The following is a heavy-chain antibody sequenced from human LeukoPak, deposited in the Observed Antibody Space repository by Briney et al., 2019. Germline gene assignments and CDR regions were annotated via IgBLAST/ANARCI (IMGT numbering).Heavy chain of an antibody. CDR3: ARSDSGSYFRWGEGTYFDY. J-gene: IGHJ4*02. Sequence: ASVKVSCKASGYTFTSYGISWVRQAPGQGLEWMGWISAYNGNTNYAQKLQGRVTMTTDTSTSTAYMELRSLRSDDTAVYYCARSDSGSYFRWGEGTYFDYWGQGTLVTVSS. CDR2: ISAYNGNT. V-gene: IGHV1-18*01. CDR1: GYTFTSYG. D-gene: IGHD1-26*01.